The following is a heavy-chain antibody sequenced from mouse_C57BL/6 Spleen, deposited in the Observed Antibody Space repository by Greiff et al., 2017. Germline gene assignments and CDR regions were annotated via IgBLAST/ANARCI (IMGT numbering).Heavy chain of an antibody. V-gene: IGHV5-17*01. CDR1: GFTFSDYG. CDR3: ATRGGSSSWCAY. Sequence: EVMLVESGGGLVKPGGSLKLSCAASGFTFSDYGMHWVRQAPEKGLEWVAYISSGSSTIYYAATVKGRFTISRDNATNTLFLQKTSLGSEDTAVYYCATRGGSSSWCAYWGQGTLGTVSA. D-gene: IGHD1-1*01. CDR2: ISSGSSTI. J-gene: IGHJ3*01.